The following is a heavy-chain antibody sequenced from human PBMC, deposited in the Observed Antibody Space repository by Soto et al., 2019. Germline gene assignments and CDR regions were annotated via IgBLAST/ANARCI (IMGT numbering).Heavy chain of an antibody. V-gene: IGHV4-31*03. Sequence: SETLSLTCTVSGASINGGGYYWSWIRQHPGKGLEWIGSIYYSGNTYYSPSLKSRVTISVDTSKNHFSLRLTSVTAADTAVYYCARDPSYGDYSYYGMDVWGQGTTVTSP. CDR1: GASINGGGYY. J-gene: IGHJ6*02. D-gene: IGHD4-17*01. CDR3: ARDPSYGDYSYYGMDV. CDR2: IYYSGNT.